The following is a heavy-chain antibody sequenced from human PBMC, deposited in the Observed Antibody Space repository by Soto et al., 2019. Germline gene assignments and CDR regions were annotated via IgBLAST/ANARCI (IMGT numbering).Heavy chain of an antibody. J-gene: IGHJ4*02. CDR2: ISGSGGST. D-gene: IGHD3-3*01. CDR1: GFTFSSYA. V-gene: IGHV3-23*01. Sequence: GGSLRLSCAASGFTFSSYAMSWVRQAPGKGLEWVSAISGSGGSTYYADSVKGRFTISRDNSKNTLYLQMNSLRAEDTAVYYCAKDSGYDFWSGYYDYWGQGTLVTVSS. CDR3: AKDSGYDFWSGYYDY.